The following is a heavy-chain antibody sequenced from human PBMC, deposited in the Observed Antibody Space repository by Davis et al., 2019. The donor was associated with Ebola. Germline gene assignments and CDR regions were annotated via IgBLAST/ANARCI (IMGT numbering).Heavy chain of an antibody. CDR2: INSDGSST. CDR3: ARGGYSYGDLYYYYGMDV. V-gene: IGHV3-74*01. Sequence: PGGSLRLSCAASGFTFSSYWMHWVRQAPGKGLVWVSRINSDGSSTSYADSVKGRFTISRDSAKNTLYLQMNSLRAEDTAVYYCARGGYSYGDLYYYYGMDVWGKGTTVTVSS. J-gene: IGHJ6*04. D-gene: IGHD5-18*01. CDR1: GFTFSSYW.